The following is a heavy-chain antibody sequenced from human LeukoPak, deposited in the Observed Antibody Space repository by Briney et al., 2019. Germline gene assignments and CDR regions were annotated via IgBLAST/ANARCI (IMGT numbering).Heavy chain of an antibody. D-gene: IGHD1-14*01. V-gene: IGHV1-2*02. CDR3: ARDPPDQTQHFDY. CDR2: INPNSGGT. Sequence: AASVKVSCKASGYTFTGYYMHWVRQAPGQGLEWMGWINPNSGGTNYAQKFQGRVTMTRDTSISTAYMELSRLRSDDTAVYYCARDPPDQTQHFDYWGQGTLVTVSS. CDR1: GYTFTGYY. J-gene: IGHJ4*02.